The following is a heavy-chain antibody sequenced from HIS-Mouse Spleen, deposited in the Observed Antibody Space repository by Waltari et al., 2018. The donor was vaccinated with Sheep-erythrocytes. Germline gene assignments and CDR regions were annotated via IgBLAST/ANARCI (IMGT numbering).Heavy chain of an antibody. CDR3: AKGDAMVYDAFDI. J-gene: IGHJ3*02. CDR2: ISYDGSNK. CDR1: GFTFSSYG. V-gene: IGHV3-30*18. Sequence: QVQLVESGGGVVQPGRSLRLSCAASGFTFSSYGLHWVRQAPGKGLGWGAVISYDGSNKYDADSGKGRFTISRDNSKNTLYLQMNSLRAEDTAVYYCAKGDAMVYDAFDIWGQGTMVTVSS. D-gene: IGHD2-8*01.